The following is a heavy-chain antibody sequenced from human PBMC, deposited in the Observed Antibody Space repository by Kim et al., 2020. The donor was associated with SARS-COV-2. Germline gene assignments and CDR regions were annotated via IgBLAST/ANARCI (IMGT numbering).Heavy chain of an antibody. D-gene: IGHD3-10*01. J-gene: IGHJ6*02. Sequence: GGSLRLSCAASGFTFDDYAMHWVRQAPGKGLEWVSGISWNSGSIGYADSVKGRFTISRDNAKNSLYLQMNSLRAEDTALYYCAKEARMVRGVISAIHYYYGMDVWGQGTTVTVSS. CDR2: ISWNSGSI. V-gene: IGHV3-9*01. CDR1: GFTFDDYA. CDR3: AKEARMVRGVISAIHYYYGMDV.